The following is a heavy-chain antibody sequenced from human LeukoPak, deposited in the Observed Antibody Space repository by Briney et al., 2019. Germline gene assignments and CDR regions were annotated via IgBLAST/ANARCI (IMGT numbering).Heavy chain of an antibody. CDR1: GGSFSGYY. V-gene: IGHV4-34*01. D-gene: IGHD3-10*01. J-gene: IGHJ4*02. Sequence: SETLSLTCAAYGGSFSGYYWSWIRQPPGKGLEWIGEINHSGSTNYNPSLKSRVTISVDKSKNQFSLKLSSVTAADTAVYYCARDRYYGSGSYLYWGQGTLVTVSS. CDR3: ARDRYYGSGSYLY. CDR2: INHSGST.